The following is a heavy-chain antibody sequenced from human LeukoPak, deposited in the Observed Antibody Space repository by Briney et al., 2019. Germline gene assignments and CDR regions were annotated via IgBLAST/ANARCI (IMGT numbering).Heavy chain of an antibody. D-gene: IGHD3-22*01. J-gene: IGHJ4*02. CDR1: GGSISSYY. CDR2: IYYSGST. CDR3: ARGPYYYDSSGYYRY. V-gene: IGHV4-59*12. Sequence: SETLSLTCTVSGGSISSYYWSWIRQPPGKGLEWIGYIYYSGSTNYNPSLKSRVTISVDTSKNQFSLKLSSVTAADTAVYYCARGPYYYDSSGYYRYWGQGTLVTVSS.